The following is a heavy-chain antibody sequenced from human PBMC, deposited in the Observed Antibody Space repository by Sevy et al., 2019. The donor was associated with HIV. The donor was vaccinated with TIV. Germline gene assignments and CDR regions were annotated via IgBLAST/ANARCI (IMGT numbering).Heavy chain of an antibody. CDR2: IWYDGSNK. V-gene: IGHV3-33*01. Sequence: GGSLRLSCAASGFTFSSYGMHWVRQAPGKGLEWVAVIWYDGSNKYYADSVKGRFTISRDNSKNTLYLQMNSLRAEDTAVYYCARGRDSGSYSRWLGLGWLGIVYWGQGTLVTVSS. CDR3: ARGRDSGSYSRWLGLGWLGIVY. D-gene: IGHD1-26*01. J-gene: IGHJ4*02. CDR1: GFTFSSYG.